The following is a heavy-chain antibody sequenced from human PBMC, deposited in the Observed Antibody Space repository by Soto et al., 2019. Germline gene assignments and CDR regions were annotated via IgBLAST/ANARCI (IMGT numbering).Heavy chain of an antibody. J-gene: IGHJ6*02. D-gene: IGHD4-17*01. V-gene: IGHV3-30*04. CDR1: GFTFSSYA. CDR3: ARDLASSDNDDLYGMDG. Sequence: GGSLRLSCAASGFTFSSYAMHWVRQAPGTGLEWVAIISYDGRDKNYPDSVKGRFTISRDNSKNTLYLQMNSLKSEDTAVYYCARDLASSDNDDLYGMDGWGQGTTVTVSS. CDR2: ISYDGRDK.